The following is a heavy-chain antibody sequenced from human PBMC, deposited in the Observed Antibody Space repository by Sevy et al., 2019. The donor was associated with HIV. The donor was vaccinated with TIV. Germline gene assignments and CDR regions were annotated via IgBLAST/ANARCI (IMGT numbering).Heavy chain of an antibody. CDR1: GDTFSTYD. Sequence: VSVKVSCKASGDTFSTYDINWVRQAPGQGLEWMGWMSPKSGSTGFAQKFQGRLTMTRDTSINTAYMELSSLRSEDTAVYYCARGGSGDVWNYGYYYYGMDVWGQGTTVTVSS. CDR2: MSPKSGST. J-gene: IGHJ6*02. CDR3: ARGGSGDVWNYGYYYYGMDV. V-gene: IGHV1-8*02. D-gene: IGHD3-3*01.